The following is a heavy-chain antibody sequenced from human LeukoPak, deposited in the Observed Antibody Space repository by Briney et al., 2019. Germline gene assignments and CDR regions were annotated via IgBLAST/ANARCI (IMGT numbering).Heavy chain of an antibody. D-gene: IGHD3-10*01. CDR2: IKSKTDGGTT. V-gene: IGHV3-15*01. J-gene: IGHJ4*02. CDR3: VWMGFGESRTYYFDY. Sequence: PGGSLRLSCAASGFTFSNAWMSWVRQAPGKGLEWVGRIKSKTDGGTTDYAAPVKGRFTISRDDSKNTLYLQMNSLRAEDTAVYYCVWMGFGESRTYYFDYWGQGTLVTVSS. CDR1: GFTFSNAW.